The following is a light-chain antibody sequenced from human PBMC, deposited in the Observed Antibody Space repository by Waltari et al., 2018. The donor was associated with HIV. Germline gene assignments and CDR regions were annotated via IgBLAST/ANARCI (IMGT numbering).Light chain of an antibody. CDR2: SAS. J-gene: IGKJ2*01. CDR3: QQLHTYPFT. CDR1: QAITSY. Sequence: DIQLTQSPSFMSAPVGDRVTITCRASQAITSYLAWYQQKLGKAPKLLMSSASTLGRGVPSRFSGGGSETEFSLTSSSLQPEESATYSCQQLHTYPFTFGEGTKLEIK. V-gene: IGKV1-9*01.